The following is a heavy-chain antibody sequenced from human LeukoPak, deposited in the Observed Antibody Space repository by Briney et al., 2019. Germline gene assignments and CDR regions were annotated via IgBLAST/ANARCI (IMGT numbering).Heavy chain of an antibody. Sequence: ASVRVSCKASGYTFTSYGISWVRQAPGQGLEWMGWISVYNGNTKYAQNLQGRVTMTTQTSTSTAYMELRSLRSDDTAVYYCARELLRLGESPNWFDPWGQGTLVTVSS. CDR2: ISVYNGNT. J-gene: IGHJ5*02. CDR3: ARELLRLGESPNWFDP. D-gene: IGHD3-10*01. V-gene: IGHV1-18*01. CDR1: GYTFTSYG.